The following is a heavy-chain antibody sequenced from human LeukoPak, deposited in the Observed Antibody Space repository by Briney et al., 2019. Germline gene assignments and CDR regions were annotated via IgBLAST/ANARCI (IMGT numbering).Heavy chain of an antibody. J-gene: IGHJ4*02. CDR2: INHSGGT. CDR3: ARTRYGGYSYFDY. D-gene: IGHD5-12*01. Sequence: SETLSLTCAVYGGSFSGYYWSWIRQPPGKGLEWIGEINHSGGTNYNPSLKSRVTISVDTSKNQFSLKLSSVTAADTAVYYCARTRYGGYSYFDYWGQGTLVTVSS. CDR1: GGSFSGYY. V-gene: IGHV4-34*01.